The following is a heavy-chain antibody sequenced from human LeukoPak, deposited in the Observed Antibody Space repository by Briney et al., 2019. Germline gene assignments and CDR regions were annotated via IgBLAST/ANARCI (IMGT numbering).Heavy chain of an antibody. CDR2: IYYSGAT. V-gene: IGHV4-39*07. D-gene: IGHD2-8*01. CDR1: GGSITSSNYY. Sequence: SETLSLTCTVSGGSITSSNYYWGWIRQPPGKGLEWIGSIYYSGATFYSPSLKSRVTISVDTSKNQFSLKLSSVTAADTAVYYCAGLGNGRTFDSWGQGTLVTVSS. J-gene: IGHJ4*02. CDR3: AGLGNGRTFDS.